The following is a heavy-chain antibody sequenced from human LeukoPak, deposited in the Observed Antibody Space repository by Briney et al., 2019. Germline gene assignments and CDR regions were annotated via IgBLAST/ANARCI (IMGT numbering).Heavy chain of an antibody. CDR1: GGTFSSYA. Sequence: ASVKVSCKASGGTFSSYAISWVRQAPGQGLEWMGGIIPIFGTANYAQKFQGRVTITADKSTSTAYMELSSLRSEDTAVYYCARDGLLGSGYYHWFDPWGQGTLVTVSS. J-gene: IGHJ5*02. D-gene: IGHD3-3*01. V-gene: IGHV1-69*06. CDR2: IIPIFGTA. CDR3: ARDGLLGSGYYHWFDP.